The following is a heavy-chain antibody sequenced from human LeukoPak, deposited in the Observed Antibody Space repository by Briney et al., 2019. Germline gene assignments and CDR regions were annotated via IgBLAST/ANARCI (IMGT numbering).Heavy chain of an antibody. J-gene: IGHJ4*02. CDR3: ARGRRLLGYYFDY. CDR2: MNPNSGNT. V-gene: IGHV1-8*01. Sequence: GASVKVSCKASGYTFTSYDINWVRQATGQGLEWMGWMNPNSGNTGYAQKFQGRVTMTRNTSISTAYMELSNLRSEDTAVYYCARGRRLLGYYFDYWGQGTLVTVSS. D-gene: IGHD3-22*01. CDR1: GYTFTSYD.